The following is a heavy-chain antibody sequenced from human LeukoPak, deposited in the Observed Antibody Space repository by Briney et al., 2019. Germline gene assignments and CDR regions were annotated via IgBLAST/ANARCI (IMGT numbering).Heavy chain of an antibody. D-gene: IGHD2-8*01. Sequence: GGSLRLSCAASGFSFSDHYMSWIRQAPGKGLEWISFVSISSGTIYYADSVNGRFRISRDNAKSSLDLEMNSLRAEDTAVYHCARVNGDYFDYWGQGTLVTVSS. CDR2: VSISSGTI. CDR1: GFSFSDHY. J-gene: IGHJ4*02. V-gene: IGHV3-11*01. CDR3: ARVNGDYFDY.